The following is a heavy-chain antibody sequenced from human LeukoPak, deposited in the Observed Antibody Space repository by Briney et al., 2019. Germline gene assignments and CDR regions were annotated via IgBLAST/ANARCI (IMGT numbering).Heavy chain of an antibody. CDR2: ISGSGGST. J-gene: IGHJ5*02. CDR1: GFTFSDYA. D-gene: IGHD4-17*01. Sequence: RSGGSLRLSCAASGFTFSDYAMSWVRQAPGKGLEWVSAISGSGGSTYYADSVKGRFTISRDNSKNTLYLQMNSLRAEDTAVYYCAKDPSTTVTTLFDPWGQGTLVTVSS. CDR3: AKDPSTTVTTLFDP. V-gene: IGHV3-23*01.